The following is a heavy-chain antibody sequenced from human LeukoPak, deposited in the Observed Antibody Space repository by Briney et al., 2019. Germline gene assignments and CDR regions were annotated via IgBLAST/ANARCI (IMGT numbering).Heavy chain of an antibody. Sequence: ASVTVSFKASGYTFNAYGISWVRQAPGQGREWMGWISTYNGDVNYVQNLQGRVTMTTDTSTSTAYMELMSLRSDDTAVYYCLRDAQRPRLTPDYWGQGTLVTVSS. CDR2: ISTYNGDV. CDR1: GYTFNAYG. CDR3: LRDAQRPRLTPDY. V-gene: IGHV1-18*01. D-gene: IGHD6-25*01. J-gene: IGHJ4*02.